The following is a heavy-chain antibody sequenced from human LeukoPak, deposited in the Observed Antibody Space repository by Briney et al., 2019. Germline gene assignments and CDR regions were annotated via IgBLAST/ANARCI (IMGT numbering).Heavy chain of an antibody. V-gene: IGHV6-1*01. CDR2: TYYSAERYN. Sequence: SQPLSLTCAISGDSVSSNSAAWSWIRQSPSRGLEWLGETYYSAERYNDYAVFVKSRITISPDTSKNQFSLQLNSVTPDDTAVYYCAGGLAAASFVYWGQGILVTVVS. CDR3: AGGLAAASFVY. J-gene: IGHJ4*02. D-gene: IGHD6-13*01. CDR1: GDSVSSNSAA.